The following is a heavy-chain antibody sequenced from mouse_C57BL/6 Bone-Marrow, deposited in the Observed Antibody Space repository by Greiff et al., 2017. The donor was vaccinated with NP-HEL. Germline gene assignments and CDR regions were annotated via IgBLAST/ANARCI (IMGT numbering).Heavy chain of an antibody. D-gene: IGHD1-1*01. CDR3: AFITTVVGFDY. CDR1: GYTFTSYW. J-gene: IGHJ2*01. CDR2: LYPGSGST. Sequence: VQLQPPGAELVKPGASVTMSCKASGYTFTSYWITWVQQRPVQGLEWIGDLYPGSGSTNYNEKFKSKATLTVDTSSRTAYMQLSSLTSEYSAVYDCAFITTVVGFDYWGQGTTLTVSS. V-gene: IGHV1-55*01.